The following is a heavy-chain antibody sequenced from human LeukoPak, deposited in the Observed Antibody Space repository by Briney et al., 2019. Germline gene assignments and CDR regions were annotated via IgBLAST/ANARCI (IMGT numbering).Heavy chain of an antibody. D-gene: IGHD3-22*01. J-gene: IGHJ5*02. V-gene: IGHV3-53*01. CDR2: IYSDNT. Sequence: GGSLRLSCTVSGFTVSSNSMSWVRQAPGKGLEWLSFIYSDNTHYSDSVKGRFTISRDNSKNTLYLQMNSLRAEDTAVYYCAKEYYYDSSGYLNSIVNNWFDPWGQGTLVTVSS. CDR1: GFTVSSNS. CDR3: AKEYYYDSSGYLNSIVNNWFDP.